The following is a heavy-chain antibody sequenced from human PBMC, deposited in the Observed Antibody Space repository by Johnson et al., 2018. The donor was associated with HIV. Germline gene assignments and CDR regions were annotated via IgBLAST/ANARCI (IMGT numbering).Heavy chain of an antibody. CDR3: ARDSRIGTMVLLSDAFDI. D-gene: IGHD3-10*01. J-gene: IGHJ3*02. V-gene: IGHV3-11*04. CDR1: GFTFSDYY. CDR2: ISSSGSTI. Sequence: QVQLVESGGGVVQPGRSLRLSCAASGFTFSDYYMSWIRQAPGKGLEWVSYISSSGSTIYYADSVKGRFTISRDNAKNSLYLQMNSLRAEDTAVYYCARDSRIGTMVLLSDAFDIWGQGTMVTVSS.